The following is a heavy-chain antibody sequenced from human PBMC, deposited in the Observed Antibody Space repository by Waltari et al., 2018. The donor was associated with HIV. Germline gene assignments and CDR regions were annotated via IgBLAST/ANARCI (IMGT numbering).Heavy chain of an antibody. Sequence: EVQLVESGGGLVKPGGSLRLSCAASGFTFSNAWMSWVRQAPGKGLEWVGRSKSKTDGGTTDYAAPVKGRFTISRDDSKNTLYLQMNSLKTEDTAVYYCTTGGEEWGQGTLVTVSS. CDR2: SKSKTDGGTT. CDR3: TTGGEE. V-gene: IGHV3-15*01. J-gene: IGHJ4*02. CDR1: GFTFSNAW. D-gene: IGHD3-16*01.